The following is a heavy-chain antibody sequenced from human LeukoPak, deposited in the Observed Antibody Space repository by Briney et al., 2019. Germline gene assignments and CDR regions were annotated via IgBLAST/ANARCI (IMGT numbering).Heavy chain of an antibody. CDR2: ISYDGSNK. CDR3: AKAGYSSGLFDY. J-gene: IGHJ4*02. Sequence: SGGSLRLSCAASGFTFSSYGMHWVRQAPGKGLEWVAVISYDGSNKYYADSVKGRFTISRDNSKITLYLQMNSLRAEDTAVYYCAKAGYSSGLFDYWGQGTLVTVSS. CDR1: GFTFSSYG. V-gene: IGHV3-30*18. D-gene: IGHD6-19*01.